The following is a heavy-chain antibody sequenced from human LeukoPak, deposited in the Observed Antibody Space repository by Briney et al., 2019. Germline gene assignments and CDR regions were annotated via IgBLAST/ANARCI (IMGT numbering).Heavy chain of an antibody. CDR2: MNPNSGNT. V-gene: IGHV1-8*01. CDR1: GYTFTSYD. J-gene: IGHJ5*02. Sequence: ASVKVSCKASGYTFTSYDINYVRQATGQGLEWMGWMNPNSGNTGYAQKFQGRVTMTRNTSISTAYMELSSLRSEDTAVYYCARGSHYGDYDDPWGQGTLVTVSS. CDR3: ARGSHYGDYDDP. D-gene: IGHD4-17*01.